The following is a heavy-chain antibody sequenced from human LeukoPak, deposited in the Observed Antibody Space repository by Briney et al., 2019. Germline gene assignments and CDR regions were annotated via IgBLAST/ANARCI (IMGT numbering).Heavy chain of an antibody. V-gene: IGHV3-21*01. CDR3: AKDRTPFDY. CDR2: ISYTGTYI. Sequence: GGSLRLSCAASAFSLNAYNMNWVRQAPGKGLEWVSSISYTGTYIYYADSVKGRFTISRDNAQNSRYLQINSLRAEDTAVYYCAKDRTPFDYWGQGALVTVSS. J-gene: IGHJ4*02. CDR1: AFSLNAYN.